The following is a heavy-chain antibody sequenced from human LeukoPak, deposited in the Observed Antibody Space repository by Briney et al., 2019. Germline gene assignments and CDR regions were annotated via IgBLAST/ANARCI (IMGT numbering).Heavy chain of an antibody. Sequence: GGSLRLSCAASGFTFSSYEMNWVRQAPGKGLEWVSYISISGSSIYYADSVKGRFTISRDNAKNSLYLQMNSLRAEDTAIYYCAGAAKVYYDILTGYHTLLYFDYWGQGTLVTVSS. V-gene: IGHV3-48*03. D-gene: IGHD3-9*01. CDR1: GFTFSSYE. J-gene: IGHJ4*02. CDR3: AGAAKVYYDILTGYHTLLYFDY. CDR2: ISISGSSI.